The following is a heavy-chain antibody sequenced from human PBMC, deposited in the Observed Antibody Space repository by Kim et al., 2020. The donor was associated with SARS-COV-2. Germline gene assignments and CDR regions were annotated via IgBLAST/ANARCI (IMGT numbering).Heavy chain of an antibody. V-gene: IGHV4-34*01. Sequence: SETLSLTCAVYGGSFSGYYWSWIRQPPGKGLEWIGEINHSGSTNYNPSLKSRVTISVDTSKNQFSLKLSSVTAADTAVYYCARGFPHSSGGSCYSDYFDYWGQGTLVTVSS. CDR3: ARGFPHSSGGSCYSDYFDY. D-gene: IGHD2-15*01. J-gene: IGHJ4*02. CDR1: GGSFSGYY. CDR2: INHSGST.